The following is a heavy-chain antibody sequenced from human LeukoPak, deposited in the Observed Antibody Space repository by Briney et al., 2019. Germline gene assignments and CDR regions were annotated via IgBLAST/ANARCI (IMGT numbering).Heavy chain of an antibody. Sequence: GGSLRLSCAASGFTFSDYYINWIRQAPGKGLEWISYVSSSGATIFYADSVRGRFTISRDNTRNSLYLQMNSLRVEDTAVYYCARGPLFKYAMDVWGHGPTVTVSS. CDR3: ARGPLFKYAMDV. J-gene: IGHJ6*02. V-gene: IGHV3-11*01. CDR2: VSSSGATI. CDR1: GFTFSDYY.